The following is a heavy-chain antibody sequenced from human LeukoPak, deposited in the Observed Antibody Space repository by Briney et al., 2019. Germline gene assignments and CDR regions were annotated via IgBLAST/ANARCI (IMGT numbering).Heavy chain of an antibody. J-gene: IGHJ5*02. Sequence: GGSLRLSCVASGFTFSSYPMNWVRQAPGKGLEWVSSISSSSYIQYADSMKGRFTISRDNVKNSLYLQMNSLRAEDTAVYYCARGYSSGWSDNWFDPWGQGTLVTVSP. CDR1: GFTFSSYP. D-gene: IGHD6-19*01. V-gene: IGHV3-21*01. CDR2: ISSSSYI. CDR3: ARGYSSGWSDNWFDP.